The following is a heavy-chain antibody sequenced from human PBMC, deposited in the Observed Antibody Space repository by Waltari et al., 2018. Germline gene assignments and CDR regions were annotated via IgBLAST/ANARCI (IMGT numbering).Heavy chain of an antibody. CDR1: GYRFTSYW. CDR3: ARRKDYGGNLFDY. V-gene: IGHV5-10-1*03. Sequence: EVQLVQSGAEVKKPGESLRISCKGSGYRFTSYWLSWVRQMPGKGLEWMGKIDPSDSYTNYSPSFQGHVTISADKSISTAYLQCSSLKASDTAIYYCARRKDYGGNLFDYWGQGTLVTVSS. CDR2: IDPSDSYT. J-gene: IGHJ4*02. D-gene: IGHD4-17*01.